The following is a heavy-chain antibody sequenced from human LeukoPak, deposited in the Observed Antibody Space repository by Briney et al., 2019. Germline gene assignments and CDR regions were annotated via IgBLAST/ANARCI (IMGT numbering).Heavy chain of an antibody. Sequence: ASVKVSCKASGYTFTSYGIGWVRQAPGQGLEWMGWISAYNGNTKYAQRLQGRVTMTTDTSTTTAYVELRSLRSDDTAVYYCARDLLQYFDWLTMAGYWGQGTLVSVSS. V-gene: IGHV1-18*01. D-gene: IGHD3-9*01. CDR3: ARDLLQYFDWLTMAGY. CDR1: GYTFTSYG. CDR2: ISAYNGNT. J-gene: IGHJ4*02.